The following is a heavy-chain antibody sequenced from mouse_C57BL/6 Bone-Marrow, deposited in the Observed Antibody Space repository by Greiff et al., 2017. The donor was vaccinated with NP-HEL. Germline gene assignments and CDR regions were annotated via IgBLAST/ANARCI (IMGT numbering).Heavy chain of an antibody. Sequence: EVQGVESGGGLVQPGGSLKLSCAASGFTFSDYYMYWVRQTPEKRLEWVAYISNGGGSTYYPDTVKGRFTISRDNAKNTLYLQMSRLKSEDTAMYYCARHESTPYYYAMDYWGQGTSVTVSS. CDR2: ISNGGGST. CDR3: ARHESTPYYYAMDY. J-gene: IGHJ4*01. CDR1: GFTFSDYY. V-gene: IGHV5-12*01.